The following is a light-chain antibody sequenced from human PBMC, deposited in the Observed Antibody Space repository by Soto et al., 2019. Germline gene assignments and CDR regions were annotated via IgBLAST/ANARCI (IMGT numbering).Light chain of an antibody. CDR2: AAS. CDR3: HQYNDWPLT. Sequence: EVVMTQSPDTLSVSPGERATLSCRASQSVSSRLAWYQQKPGQAPRLLMYAASARATGIPARFTGSGSGIEFTLTISSLQSEDSAVYYCHQYNDWPLTFGLGTKVETK. CDR1: QSVSSR. J-gene: IGKJ1*01. V-gene: IGKV3-15*01.